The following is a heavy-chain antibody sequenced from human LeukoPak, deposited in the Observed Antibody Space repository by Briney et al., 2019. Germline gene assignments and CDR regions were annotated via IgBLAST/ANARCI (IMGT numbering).Heavy chain of an antibody. D-gene: IGHD2-15*01. V-gene: IGHV1-18*01. CDR2: ISAYNGNT. CDR1: GYTFTSYG. J-gene: IGHJ6*02. Sequence: ASVKVSCKASGYTFTSYGISWVRQAPGQGLEWMGWISAYNGNTNYAQKLQGRVTMTTDTSTSTAYMELRSLRSDDTAVYYCARDVLRPHPFRYYYYGMDVWGQGTTVTVSS. CDR3: ARDVLRPHPFRYYYYGMDV.